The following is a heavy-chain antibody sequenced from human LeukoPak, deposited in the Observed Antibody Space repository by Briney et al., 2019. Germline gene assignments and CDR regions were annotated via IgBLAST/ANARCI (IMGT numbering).Heavy chain of an antibody. J-gene: IGHJ4*02. Sequence: GGSLRLSCAASGFTFSNYAMSWVRQAPGKGLEWVAAISGRGDNAYSADSVKGRFTISRDNSKNTLSLQMNSLRAEDTAVYYCAKSGIAYCGGDCYSSPDYWGQGTLVTVSS. V-gene: IGHV3-23*01. D-gene: IGHD2-21*02. CDR1: GFTFSNYA. CDR3: AKSGIAYCGGDCYSSPDY. CDR2: ISGRGDNA.